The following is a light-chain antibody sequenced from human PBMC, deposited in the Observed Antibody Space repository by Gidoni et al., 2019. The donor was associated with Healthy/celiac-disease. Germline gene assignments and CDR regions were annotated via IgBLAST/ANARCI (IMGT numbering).Light chain of an antibody. CDR1: SSDVGGYNN. Sequence: QSALTHPPSASGSPGQSVTISFTGTSSDVGGYNNVPWYQQHPGNAPKLMLYEVSKRPSGVPDRVSGSKSGNPASLTVSGLQAEDEADYYCSSYAGSNNLVFGGGTKLSVL. CDR2: EVS. CDR3: SSYAGSNNLV. J-gene: IGLJ2*01. V-gene: IGLV2-8*01.